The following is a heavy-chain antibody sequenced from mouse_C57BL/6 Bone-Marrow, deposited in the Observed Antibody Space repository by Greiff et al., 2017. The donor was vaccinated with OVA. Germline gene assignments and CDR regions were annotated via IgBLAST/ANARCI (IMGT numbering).Heavy chain of an antibody. CDR3: ARGSTMVTTGNWYFDV. D-gene: IGHD2-2*01. Sequence: EVKLVESEGGLVQPGSSMKLSCTASGFTFSDYYMAWVRQVPEKGLEWVANINYDGSSTYYLDSLKSRFILSRDNAKNILYLQMSSLKSEDTATYYCARGSTMVTTGNWYFDVWGTGTTVTVSS. V-gene: IGHV5-16*01. CDR1: GFTFSDYY. J-gene: IGHJ1*03. CDR2: INYDGSST.